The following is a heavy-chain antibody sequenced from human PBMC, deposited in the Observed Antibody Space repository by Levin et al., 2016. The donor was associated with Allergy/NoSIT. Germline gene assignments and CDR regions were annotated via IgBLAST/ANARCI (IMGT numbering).Heavy chain of an antibody. J-gene: IGHJ3*02. D-gene: IGHD6-19*01. CDR2: IYSGGST. CDR1: GFTVSSNY. Sequence: GESLKISCAASGFTVSSNYMSWVRQAPGKGLEWVSVIYSGGSTYYADSVKGRFTISRDNSKNTLYLQMNSLRAEDTAVYYCARAREQWLVGDAFDIWGQGTMVTVSS. CDR3: ARAREQWLVGDAFDI. V-gene: IGHV3-53*01.